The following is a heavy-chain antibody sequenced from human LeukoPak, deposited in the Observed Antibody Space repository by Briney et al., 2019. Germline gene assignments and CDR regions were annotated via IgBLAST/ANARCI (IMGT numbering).Heavy chain of an antibody. V-gene: IGHV3-7*01. Sequence: GGSLRLSCAASGFTLSSYWMSWVRQAPGKGLEWVANIKQDGSEKYYVDSVKGRFTISGDNAKNSLYLQMNSLRAEDTAVYYCARFRRYNGRSFDYWGQGALVTVSS. D-gene: IGHD1-1*01. CDR1: GFTLSSYW. CDR3: ARFRRYNGRSFDY. J-gene: IGHJ4*02. CDR2: IKQDGSEK.